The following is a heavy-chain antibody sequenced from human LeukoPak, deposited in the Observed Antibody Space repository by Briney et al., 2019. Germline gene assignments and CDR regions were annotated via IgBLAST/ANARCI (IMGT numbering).Heavy chain of an antibody. V-gene: IGHV4-39*01. Sequence: SETLSLPCTVSVGSISSSDYYWGWIRQPPGEGLEWIGSISYSGATDHNPSLKSRVTISVDTSKNQFSLKLSFVTAADTAVYYCARHRREQQLELFDSWGQGTLVTVSS. CDR2: ISYSGAT. CDR3: ARHRREQQLELFDS. D-gene: IGHD6-13*01. J-gene: IGHJ4*02. CDR1: VGSISSSDYY.